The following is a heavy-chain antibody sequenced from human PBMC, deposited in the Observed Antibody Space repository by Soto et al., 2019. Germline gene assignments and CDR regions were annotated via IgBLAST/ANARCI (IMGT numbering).Heavy chain of an antibody. Sequence: QVHLVQSGAEVKKPGSSVKVSCKASGGTFSSYTITWVRQAPGQGLEWMGGIIPTFGTTIYAEKFQGRVTITADESSSTAYMELNSLTSEDTAVYYCARSRNQWLALYPCWLDPWGQGTRVSISS. D-gene: IGHD6-19*01. CDR1: GGTFSSYT. J-gene: IGHJ5*02. V-gene: IGHV1-69*01. CDR3: ARSRNQWLALYPCWLDP. CDR2: IIPTFGTT.